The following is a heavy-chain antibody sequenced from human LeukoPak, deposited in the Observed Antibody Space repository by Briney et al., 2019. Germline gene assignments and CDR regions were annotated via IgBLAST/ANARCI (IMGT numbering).Heavy chain of an antibody. V-gene: IGHV3-30*02. CDR3: ARTSYDAFDI. CDR1: GFTFSSYG. J-gene: IGHJ3*02. CDR2: IRYDGSKK. Sequence: PGGSLRLSCAASGFTFSSYGMHWVRQAPGKGLEWVAFIRYDGSKKYYADSVKGRYTISRDNSKNTLYLQMNSLRAEDTAVYYCARTSYDAFDIWGQGTMVTVSS. D-gene: IGHD1/OR15-1a*01.